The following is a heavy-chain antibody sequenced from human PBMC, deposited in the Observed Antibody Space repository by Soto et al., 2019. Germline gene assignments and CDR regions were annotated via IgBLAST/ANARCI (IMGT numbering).Heavy chain of an antibody. V-gene: IGHV4-39*01. CDR1: GGSISSGDCY. D-gene: IGHD3-3*02. CDR2: IYYSGST. Sequence: TSETLSLTCTVSGGSISSGDCYWGWIRQPPGKGLEWIGSIYYSGSTYYNPSLKSRVTISVDTSKNQFSLKLSSVTAADTAVYYCASPKIAFYNWFDPWGQGTLVTVSS. CDR3: ASPKIAFYNWFDP. J-gene: IGHJ5*02.